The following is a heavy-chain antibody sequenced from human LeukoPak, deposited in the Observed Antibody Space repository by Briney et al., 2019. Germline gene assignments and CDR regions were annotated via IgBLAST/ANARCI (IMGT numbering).Heavy chain of an antibody. Sequence: SETLSLTCSVSGGFISSGGYYWSWLRQPAGKGLEWIGRIYTGGSTNYTPSLKSRVTMSVDTSKNEFSLKLTSVTAADTAVYYCARTSTVTTAFDIWGQGTLVTVSS. J-gene: IGHJ5*02. D-gene: IGHD4-11*01. CDR2: IYTGGST. V-gene: IGHV4-61*02. CDR1: GGFISSGGYY. CDR3: ARTSTVTTAFDI.